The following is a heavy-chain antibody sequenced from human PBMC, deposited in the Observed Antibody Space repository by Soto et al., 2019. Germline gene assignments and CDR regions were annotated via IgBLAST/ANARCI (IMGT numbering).Heavy chain of an antibody. D-gene: IGHD2-15*01. CDR2: INAGTGNA. J-gene: IGHJ4*02. CDR1: GYTFTSYA. CDR3: TRGCSGGTCYVFEY. V-gene: IGHV1-3*01. Sequence: ASVKVSCKTSGYTFTSYAIHWVRQAPGQRLEWMGWINAGTGNAKYSEKFQGRVTITRDASASTVFMELSSLRSEDTAVYYCTRGCSGGTCYVFEYWGQGALVTVS.